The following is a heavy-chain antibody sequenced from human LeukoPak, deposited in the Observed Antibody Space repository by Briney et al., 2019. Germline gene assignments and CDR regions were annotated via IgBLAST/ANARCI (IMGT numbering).Heavy chain of an antibody. CDR2: ISGSGGST. Sequence: PGGSLRLSCAASGCTFSSYAMSWVRQAPGKGLEWVSAISGSGGSTYYADSVKGWFTISRDSSRNTLYLLMNSLRAADTAVYYCAKDLGAAANPLDAFDIWGQGTVVTVSS. CDR1: GCTFSSYA. V-gene: IGHV3-23*01. J-gene: IGHJ3*02. CDR3: AKDLGAAANPLDAFDI. D-gene: IGHD2-2*01.